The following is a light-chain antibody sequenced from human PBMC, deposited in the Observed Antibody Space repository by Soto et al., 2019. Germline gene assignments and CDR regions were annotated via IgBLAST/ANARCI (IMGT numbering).Light chain of an antibody. J-gene: IGKJ1*01. CDR2: GAS. CDR3: QPYGRTSWT. Sequence: EIVLTQSPGTLSLSPGEGATLSCRASQSVSTNFFAWYQQKPGQSPRLLIYGASTRAAGIPDRFSGSGSGTDFTLTISRLEPEYFAVYYCQPYGRTSWTFGQGTKVEIK. V-gene: IGKV3-20*01. CDR1: QSVSTNF.